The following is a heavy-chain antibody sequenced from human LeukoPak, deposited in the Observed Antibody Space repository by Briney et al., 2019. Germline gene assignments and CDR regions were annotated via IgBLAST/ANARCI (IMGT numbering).Heavy chain of an antibody. CDR1: GFTVSSYY. J-gene: IGHJ6*02. Sequence: GGSLRLSCAASGFTVSSYYMNWVRQAPGKGLEWVSVIYSGSSTYYADSVKARFTISRDNSKNTLYLQMNSLRAEDTAVYYCARETTAQVRFLEWGLESDYYYGMDVWGQGTTVTVSS. CDR3: ARETTAQVRFLEWGLESDYYYGMDV. CDR2: IYSGSST. D-gene: IGHD3-3*01. V-gene: IGHV3-53*01.